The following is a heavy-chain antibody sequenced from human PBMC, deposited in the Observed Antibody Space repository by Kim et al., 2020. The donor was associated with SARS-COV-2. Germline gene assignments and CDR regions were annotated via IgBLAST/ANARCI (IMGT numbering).Heavy chain of an antibody. CDR1: GFTFSNAW. CDR2: IKGKFNGGTT. J-gene: IGHJ6*02. D-gene: IGHD2-21*02. Sequence: GGSLRLSCAASGFTFSNAWMNWVRQAPGKGLEGAGRIKGKFNGGTTGYAVPVRGRFTISRDDSKKTLYLQMSSLKTEDTAVYYCISDLGDYCGGDCYSRVWGLGTTVAVSS. V-gene: IGHV3-15*01. CDR3: ISDLGDYCGGDCYSRV.